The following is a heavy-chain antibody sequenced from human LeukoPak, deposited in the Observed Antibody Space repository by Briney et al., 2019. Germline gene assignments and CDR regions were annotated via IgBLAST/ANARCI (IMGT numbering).Heavy chain of an antibody. V-gene: IGHV1-46*01. D-gene: IGHD3-9*01. J-gene: IGHJ6*02. Sequence: ASVNVSCKASGYTFTSYYMHWVRQAPGQGLEWMGIINPSGGSTSYAQKFQGRVTMTRDTSTSTVYMELSSLRSEDTAVYYCARGDQYYDILTGTYGMDVWGQGTTVTVSS. CDR2: INPSGGST. CDR1: GYTFTSYY. CDR3: ARGDQYYDILTGTYGMDV.